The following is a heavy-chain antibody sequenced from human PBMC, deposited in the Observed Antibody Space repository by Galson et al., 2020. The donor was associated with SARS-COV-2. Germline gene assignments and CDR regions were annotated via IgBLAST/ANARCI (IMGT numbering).Heavy chain of an antibody. CDR2: ISYDGSNK. Sequence: GGSLRLSCAASGFTFSSYGMHWVRQAPGKGLEWVAVISYDGSNKYYADSVKGRFTISRDNSKNTLYLQMNSLRAEDTAVYYCWSRITMVRGVRGTETIDYWGQGTLVTVSS. J-gene: IGHJ4*02. CDR1: GFTFSSYG. CDR3: WSRITMVRGVRGTETIDY. V-gene: IGHV3-30*03. D-gene: IGHD3-10*01.